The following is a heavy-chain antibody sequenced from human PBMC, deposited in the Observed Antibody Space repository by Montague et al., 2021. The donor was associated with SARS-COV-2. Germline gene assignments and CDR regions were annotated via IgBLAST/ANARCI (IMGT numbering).Heavy chain of an antibody. CDR2: ISSSSSYI. J-gene: IGHJ4*02. V-gene: IGHV3-21*01. Sequence: SLRLSCXASGFTFSSYSMNWVRQAPGKGLEWVSSISSSSSYIYYXDSVKGRFTISRDNAKNSLYLQMNSLRAEDTAVYYCARDRDSSGWFDYWGQGTLVTVSS. D-gene: IGHD6-19*01. CDR3: ARDRDSSGWFDY. CDR1: GFTFSSYS.